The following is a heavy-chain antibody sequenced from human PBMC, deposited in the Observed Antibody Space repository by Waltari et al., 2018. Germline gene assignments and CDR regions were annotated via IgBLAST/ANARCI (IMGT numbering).Heavy chain of an antibody. V-gene: IGHV3-11*01. CDR1: GFASGAYY. CDR3: GKDYDNIAYFHDDAFDV. Sequence: QLQLVESGGGLVKPGGSLRLSCEASGFASGAYYFSWTRQAPGKGLEWLSYISSSGETVHYADAVRGRFTITRDNSKNTLYLQMNSLSVEDTAVYYCGKDYDNIAYFHDDAFDVWGQGTMVTVSS. CDR2: ISSSGETV. J-gene: IGHJ3*01. D-gene: IGHD3-22*01.